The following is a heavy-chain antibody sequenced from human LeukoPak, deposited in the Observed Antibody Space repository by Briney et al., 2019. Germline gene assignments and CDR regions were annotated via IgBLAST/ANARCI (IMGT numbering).Heavy chain of an antibody. CDR1: GYSISSGHY. J-gene: IGHJ4*02. CDR3: ARDFGFWSGYSSFDY. Sequence: PSETLSLTCTVSGYSISSGHYWGWIQQPPGKVLEWIGSIYHSGSTYYNPSLKSRVTISVDTSKNQFSLKLSSVTAADTAVYYCARDFGFWSGYSSFDYWGQGTLVTVSS. CDR2: IYHSGST. V-gene: IGHV4-38-2*02. D-gene: IGHD3-3*01.